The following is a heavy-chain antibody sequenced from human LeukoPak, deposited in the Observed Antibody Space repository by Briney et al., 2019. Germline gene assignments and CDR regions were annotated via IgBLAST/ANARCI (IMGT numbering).Heavy chain of an antibody. CDR2: INPSGGST. D-gene: IGHD3-9*01. Sequence: ASVKVSCKASGYTFTSYDINWVRQAPGQGLEWMGIINPSGGSTSYAQKFQGRVTMTRDTSTSTVYMELSSLRSEDTAVYYCAGGRGLTGYLTFDPWGQGTLVTVSS. CDR3: AGGRGLTGYLTFDP. V-gene: IGHV1-46*01. CDR1: GYTFTSYD. J-gene: IGHJ5*02.